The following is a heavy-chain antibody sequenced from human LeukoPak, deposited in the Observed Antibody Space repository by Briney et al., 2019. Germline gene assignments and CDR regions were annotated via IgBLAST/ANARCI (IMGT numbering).Heavy chain of an antibody. Sequence: GGSLRLSCAASGFTFSSYWMSWVRQAPGKGLEWVANIKQDGSEKYYVDSVKGRFTISRDNAKNSLYLQMNSLRAEDTAVNYCARVYGSGSYYKPQPWNYWGQGTLVTVSS. D-gene: IGHD3-10*01. J-gene: IGHJ4*02. CDR3: ARVYGSGSYYKPQPWNY. CDR2: IKQDGSEK. CDR1: GFTFSSYW. V-gene: IGHV3-7*04.